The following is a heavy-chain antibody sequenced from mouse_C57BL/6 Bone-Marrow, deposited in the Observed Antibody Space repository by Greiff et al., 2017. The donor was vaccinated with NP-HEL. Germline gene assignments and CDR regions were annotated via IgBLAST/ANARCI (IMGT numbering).Heavy chain of an antibody. V-gene: IGHV1-82*01. Sequence: QVQLQQSGPELVKPGASVKISCKASGYAFSSSWMNWVKQRPGKGLEWIGGIYPGDGDTNYNGKFKGKATLTADKSSSTAYMQLSSLTSEVSAVYIWARYYYGSSPFAYGGQGTLVTVSA. D-gene: IGHD1-1*01. CDR1: GYAFSSSW. CDR3: ARYYYGSSPFAY. CDR2: IYPGDGDT. J-gene: IGHJ3*01.